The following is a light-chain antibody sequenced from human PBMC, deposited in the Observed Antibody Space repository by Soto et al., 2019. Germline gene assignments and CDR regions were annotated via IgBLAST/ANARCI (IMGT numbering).Light chain of an antibody. CDR2: DAS. CDR3: QQYQSLALT. V-gene: IGKV1-33*01. CDR1: QDINKN. J-gene: IGKJ5*01. Sequence: DIQMTQSPSSLSASVGDRVTITCQASQDINKNLIWYQQKPGKAPKLLIYDASDLETGVPSRFSGSGSGTGFTFTISSLQPEDFATYYLQQYQSLALTVGLGKRLEI.